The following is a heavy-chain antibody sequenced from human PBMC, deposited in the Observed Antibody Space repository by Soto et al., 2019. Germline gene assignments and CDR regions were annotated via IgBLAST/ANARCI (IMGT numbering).Heavy chain of an antibody. V-gene: IGHV3-30*04. CDR2: ISYDGSNK. CDR3: SRDQSDYYYGLDV. J-gene: IGHJ6*02. Sequence: GGYLRLSCAASGFTFSSYVMHWVRQAPGKGLEWVAVISYDGSNKYYADSVKGRFTISRDNSKNTLYLQMNSLRADDTAVFYCSRDQSDYYYGLDVWGQGTTVTVSS. CDR1: GFTFSSYV.